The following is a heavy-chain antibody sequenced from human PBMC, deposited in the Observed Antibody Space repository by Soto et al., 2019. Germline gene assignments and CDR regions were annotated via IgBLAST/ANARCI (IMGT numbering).Heavy chain of an antibody. J-gene: IGHJ4*02. CDR1: GFIFSIYA. V-gene: IGHV3-30*18. Sequence: QVQLVESGGGVVQPGRSLRLSCAASGFIFSIYAIHWVRQAPGKGLEWVALLSYDGSSKYYADSVKGRFTISRDTSKNTLYLQMNSLRTDDTAVYYCANDGARGSASYLLDSWGQGTLVTVSP. D-gene: IGHD2-2*01. CDR3: ANDGARGSASYLLDS. CDR2: LSYDGSSK.